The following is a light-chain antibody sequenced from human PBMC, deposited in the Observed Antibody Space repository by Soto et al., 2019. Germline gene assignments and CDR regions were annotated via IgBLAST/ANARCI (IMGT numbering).Light chain of an antibody. CDR2: AAS. V-gene: IGKV1-39*01. CDR1: QSISNH. CDR3: QQSYSSPPT. Sequence: DIQMTQSPSSLSASVEDIVMITCRASQSISNHLNWYQQKPGKAPKLLIFAASSLQSGVPSRFSGSRSGPDFTLTISSLQPEDFATYYCQQSYSSPPTFGQGTKVDIK. J-gene: IGKJ1*01.